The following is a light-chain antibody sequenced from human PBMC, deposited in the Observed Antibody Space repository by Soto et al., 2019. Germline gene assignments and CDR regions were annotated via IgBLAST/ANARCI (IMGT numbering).Light chain of an antibody. CDR3: CSYAGSSTPLI. J-gene: IGLJ1*01. V-gene: IGLV2-23*02. Sequence: QSALTQAASVSGFPGQSITISCTGTSSDVGSYNLVSWYQQHPGKAPKVMIYEVSKRPSGVSNRFSGSKSGNTASLTISGLQAEDEADYYCCSYAGSSTPLIFGTGTKLTVL. CDR2: EVS. CDR1: SSDVGSYNL.